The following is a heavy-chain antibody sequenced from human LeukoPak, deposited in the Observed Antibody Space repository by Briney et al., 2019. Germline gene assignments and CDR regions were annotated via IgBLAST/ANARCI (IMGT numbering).Heavy chain of an antibody. J-gene: IGHJ5*02. V-gene: IGHV3-43*02. CDR3: ASESGYYYDSSGTSA. D-gene: IGHD3-22*01. CDR2: ISGDGGST. Sequence: SGGSLRLSCAASGFTFDDYAMHWVRQAPGKGLEWVSLISGDGGSTYYADSVKGRFTISRDNSKNSLYLQMNSLRTEDTALYYCASESGYYYDSSGTSAWGQGTLVTVSS. CDR1: GFTFDDYA.